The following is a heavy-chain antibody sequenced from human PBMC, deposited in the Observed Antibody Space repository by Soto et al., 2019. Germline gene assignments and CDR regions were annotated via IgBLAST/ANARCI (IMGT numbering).Heavy chain of an antibody. CDR2: IYTSGST. CDR3: ARAVQDYYGSGSYYFQGFDP. J-gene: IGHJ5*02. V-gene: IGHV4-4*07. D-gene: IGHD3-10*01. Sequence: PSETLSLTCTVSGGSISSYYWSWIRQPAGKGLEWIGRIYTSGSTNYNPSLKSRVTMSVDTSKNQFSLKLSSVTAADTAVYYCARAVQDYYGSGSYYFQGFDPWGQGTLVTVSS. CDR1: GGSISSYY.